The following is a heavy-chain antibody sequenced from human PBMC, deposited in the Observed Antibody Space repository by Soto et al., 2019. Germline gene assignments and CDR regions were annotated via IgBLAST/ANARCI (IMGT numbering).Heavy chain of an antibody. Sequence: QVQLVQSGAEVKKPGSSVKVSYKASGGTFSSYAVSWVRQAPGQRLEWMGGIIPIFGTANYAQKFQGRVTITADESTSTAYMELSSLRSEDTAVYYRARTPRIPGIAAAGSFDYWGQGTLVTVSS. CDR1: GGTFSSYA. CDR2: IIPIFGTA. J-gene: IGHJ4*02. D-gene: IGHD6-13*01. V-gene: IGHV1-69*01. CDR3: ARTPRIPGIAAAGSFDY.